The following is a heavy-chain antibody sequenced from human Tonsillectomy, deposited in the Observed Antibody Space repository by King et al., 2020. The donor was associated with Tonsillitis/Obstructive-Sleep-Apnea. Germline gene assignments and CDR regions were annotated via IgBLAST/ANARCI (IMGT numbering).Heavy chain of an antibody. J-gene: IGHJ4*02. Sequence: VQLQQWGAGLLKPSETLSLTCAVYGGSFSGFYWSWIRQPPGEGLEWIGEINHSGSTNYNPSLKSRVTISVDKSKNQFSLRLSPVTAADTAVYYGAREPAGFDSSGYYYFDYWGQGTLVTVSS. D-gene: IGHD3-22*01. CDR1: GGSFSGFY. CDR2: INHSGST. CDR3: AREPAGFDSSGYYYFDY. V-gene: IGHV4-34*01.